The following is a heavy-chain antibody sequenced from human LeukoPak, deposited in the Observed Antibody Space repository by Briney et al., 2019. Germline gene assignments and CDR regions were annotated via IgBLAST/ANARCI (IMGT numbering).Heavy chain of an antibody. CDR1: RGSTSTYY. D-gene: IGHD3/OR15-3a*01. V-gene: IGHV4-4*07. CDR2: IYPSGNT. Sequence: SETLSLTCTVSRGSTSTYYWSWIRQPAGKGLEWIGRIYPSGNTNFNPSLMSQVSISIDTSKNQFSLRLTSVTAADTAVYYCARQTGSGLFILPGGQGTLVTVSS. CDR3: ARQTGSGLFILP. J-gene: IGHJ4*02.